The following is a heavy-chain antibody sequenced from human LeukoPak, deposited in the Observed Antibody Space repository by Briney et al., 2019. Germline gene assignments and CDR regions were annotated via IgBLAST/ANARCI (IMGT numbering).Heavy chain of an antibody. CDR3: VARDSYGSGSYPIDY. Sequence: PGGSLRLSCAASGFTFSSYSMNWVRQAPGKGLEWVSSISTRSSYIYYADSVKGRFTISRDNARNSLSLQMNSLRAEDTAVYYCVARDSYGSGSYPIDYWGQGTLVTVSS. CDR1: GFTFSSYS. D-gene: IGHD3-10*01. V-gene: IGHV3-21*01. J-gene: IGHJ4*02. CDR2: ISTRSSYI.